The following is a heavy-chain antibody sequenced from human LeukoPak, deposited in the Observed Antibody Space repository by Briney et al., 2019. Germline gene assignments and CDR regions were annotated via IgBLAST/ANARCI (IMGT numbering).Heavy chain of an antibody. CDR3: ARDDSGQGDY. D-gene: IGHD5-12*01. J-gene: IGHJ4*02. Sequence: QSGGSLRLSCAASGFTFSDHYMDWVRQAPGKGLEWVGRSKNKANSYITQYAAFVQGRFTISRDDSKNSLYLQINSLKTEDTAVYYCARDDSGQGDYWGQGTLVTVSS. CDR1: GFTFSDHY. V-gene: IGHV3-72*01. CDR2: SKNKANSYIT.